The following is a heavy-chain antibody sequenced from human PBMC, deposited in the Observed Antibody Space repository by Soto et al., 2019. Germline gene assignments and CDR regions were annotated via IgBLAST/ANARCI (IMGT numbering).Heavy chain of an antibody. CDR3: ARQTQLSSYSSSWYYSSYYFDY. Sequence: QLQLQESGPGLVKPSETLSLTCTVSGGSISSSSYYWGWIRQPPGKGLEWIGSIYYSGSTYYNPSLKSRVTISVDTTKNQFSLKLSSVTAADTAVYYCARQTQLSSYSSSWYYSSYYFDYWGQGTLVTVSS. V-gene: IGHV4-39*01. J-gene: IGHJ4*02. CDR2: IYYSGST. CDR1: GGSISSSSYY. D-gene: IGHD6-13*01.